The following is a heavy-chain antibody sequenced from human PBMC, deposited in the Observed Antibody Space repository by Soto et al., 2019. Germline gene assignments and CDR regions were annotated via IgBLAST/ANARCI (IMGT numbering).Heavy chain of an antibody. Sequence: SETLSLTCTVSGGSISSYYWSWIRQPPGKGLEWMGYIYYSGSTNYNPSITSRVTISVNTSKNQFSLKLTSVTAAVTAVYYCARVSSGKWHFDYWGQGNLVTVSS. CDR2: IYYSGST. CDR1: GGSISSYY. D-gene: IGHD6-19*01. CDR3: ARVSSGKWHFDY. V-gene: IGHV4-59*01. J-gene: IGHJ4*02.